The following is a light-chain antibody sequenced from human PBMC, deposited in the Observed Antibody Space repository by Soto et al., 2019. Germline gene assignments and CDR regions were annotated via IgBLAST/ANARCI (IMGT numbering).Light chain of an antibody. CDR1: QPISNA. J-gene: IGKJ4*01. CDR2: GAS. Sequence: EIVMTQSPATLSVSPGERATLSCMASQPISNALAWYQHKPGQAPRLLIHGASTRATGIPARFSGSGSGTEFTLTISSLEPEDFAVYYCQQRSNWLTFGGGTKVDIK. V-gene: IGKV3-15*01. CDR3: QQRSNWLT.